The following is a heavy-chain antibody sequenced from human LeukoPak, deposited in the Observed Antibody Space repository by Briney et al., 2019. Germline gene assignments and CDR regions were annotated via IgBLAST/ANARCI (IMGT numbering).Heavy chain of an antibody. J-gene: IGHJ4*02. CDR2: ISGSGGST. Sequence: GGSLRLSCAASGFTFSSYAMSWVRQAPGKGLEWVSGISGSGGSTYYADSVKGRFTISRDNSKNTLYLQMSSLSAEDTAVYYCARTTTPHYYGSGSYALGYWGQGTLVTVPS. CDR3: ARTTTPHYYGSGSYALGY. D-gene: IGHD3-10*01. V-gene: IGHV3-23*01. CDR1: GFTFSSYA.